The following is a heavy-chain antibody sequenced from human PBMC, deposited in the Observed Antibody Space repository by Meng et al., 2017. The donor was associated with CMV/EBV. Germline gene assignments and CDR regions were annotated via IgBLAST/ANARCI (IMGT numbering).Heavy chain of an antibody. D-gene: IGHD1-26*01. CDR1: GFTVSSSY. J-gene: IGHJ4*02. V-gene: IGHV3-53*01. Sequence: GESLKISCAASGFTVSSSYMNWVRQAQGKGPEWVSIIYASGTAYYADSVMGRFTLSRDNLKNTLYLQMDSLRAEDTAVYYCARDRGELMYYFDYWGQGTLVTVSS. CDR2: IYASGTA. CDR3: ARDRGELMYYFDY.